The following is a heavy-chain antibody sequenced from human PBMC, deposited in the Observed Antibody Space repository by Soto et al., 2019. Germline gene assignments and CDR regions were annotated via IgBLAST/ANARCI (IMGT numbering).Heavy chain of an antibody. J-gene: IGHJ4*02. CDR3: AKDRSPGATTWNVY. CDR1: GFIFSSSA. D-gene: IGHD1-26*01. Sequence: EVQLVESGGGLVQPGGSLRLSCAGSGFIFSSSAMNWVRQAPGKGLEWVSTISGSGVSKYYADSVKGRFTISRDNSNNTVSLQMNSLRAEDAAVYYCAKDRSPGATTWNVYWGQGTLVTVSS. V-gene: IGHV3-23*04. CDR2: ISGSGVSK.